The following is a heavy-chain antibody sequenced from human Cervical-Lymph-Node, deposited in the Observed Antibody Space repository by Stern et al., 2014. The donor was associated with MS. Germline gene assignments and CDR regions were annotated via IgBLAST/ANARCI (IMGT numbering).Heavy chain of an antibody. CDR3: ARHLGSHESGWFDP. D-gene: IGHD1-26*01. V-gene: IGHV1-69*12. Sequence: QGQLVQSGAEVKKPWSSVKVSCQASGGTLISYPISWVRQATGQGLEWLGGIMPILGTSNYAHKFQGRVTITADESTTTIYMELRSLKSEDTAVYYCARHLGSHESGWFDPWGQGTLVTVSS. J-gene: IGHJ5*02. CDR2: IMPILGTS. CDR1: GGTLISYP.